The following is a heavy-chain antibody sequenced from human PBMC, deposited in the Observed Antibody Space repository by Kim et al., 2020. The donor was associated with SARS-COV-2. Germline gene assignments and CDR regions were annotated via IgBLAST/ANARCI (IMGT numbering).Heavy chain of an antibody. CDR3: AGYGDYRGGFDY. D-gene: IGHD4-17*01. Sequence: NYNPSLQTRVTISVDTAKNQFSLELSSVTAADTAVYYCAGYGDYRGGFDYWGQGTLVTVSS. V-gene: IGHV4-4*09. J-gene: IGHJ4*02.